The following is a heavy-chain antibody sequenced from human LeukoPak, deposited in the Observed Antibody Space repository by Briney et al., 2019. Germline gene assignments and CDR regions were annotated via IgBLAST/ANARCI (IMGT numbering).Heavy chain of an antibody. D-gene: IGHD6-19*01. Sequence: ASVKVSCKASGYTFTGYYMHWVRQAPGQGLEWMGWINPNSGGTNYAQKFQGRVTMTRDTSISTAYMELSRLRSDDTAVYYCARVDQYSSGWYYFDHWGQGTLVTVSS. CDR1: GYTFTGYY. CDR2: INPNSGGT. V-gene: IGHV1-2*02. J-gene: IGHJ4*02. CDR3: ARVDQYSSGWYYFDH.